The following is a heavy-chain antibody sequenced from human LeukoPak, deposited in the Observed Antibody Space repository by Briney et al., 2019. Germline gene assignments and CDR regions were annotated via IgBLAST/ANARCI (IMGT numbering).Heavy chain of an antibody. Sequence: SETLSLTCTVSGGSISSYYWSWIRQPAGKGLEWIGRIYTSGSTNYNPSLKSRVTMSVDTSKNQFSLKLSSVTAADTAVYYCAGVRSSWSSFDYWGQGTLVTVSS. CDR1: GGSISSYY. CDR2: IYTSGST. D-gene: IGHD6-13*01. V-gene: IGHV4-4*07. J-gene: IGHJ4*02. CDR3: AGVRSSWSSFDY.